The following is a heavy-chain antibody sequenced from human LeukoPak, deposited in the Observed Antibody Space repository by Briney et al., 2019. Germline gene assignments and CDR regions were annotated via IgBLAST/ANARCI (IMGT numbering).Heavy chain of an antibody. CDR2: INHSGST. CDR1: GGSFSGYY. J-gene: IGHJ5*02. CDR3: ARHLYYGSGSYFYQIRMYNWFDP. Sequence: SETLSLTCAVYGGSFSGYYWSWIRQPPGKGLEWIGEINHSGSTNYNPSLKSRVTISVDTSKNQFSLKLSSVTAADTAVYYCARHLYYGSGSYFYQIRMYNWFDPWGQGTLVTVSS. V-gene: IGHV4-34*01. D-gene: IGHD3-10*01.